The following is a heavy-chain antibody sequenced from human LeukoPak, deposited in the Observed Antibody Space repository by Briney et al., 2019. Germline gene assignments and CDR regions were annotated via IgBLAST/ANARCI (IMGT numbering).Heavy chain of an antibody. CDR3: ARGSSAYCGGDCYPDY. D-gene: IGHD2-21*02. V-gene: IGHV3-48*04. CDR1: GFTFTTYS. CDR2: ISSSGSTI. Sequence: PGGSLRLSCAASGFTFTTYSMHWVRQAPGKGLEWVSYISSSGSTIYYADSVKGRFTISRDNAKNSLYLQMNSLRAEDTAVYYCARGSSAYCGGDCYPDYWGQGTLVTVSS. J-gene: IGHJ4*02.